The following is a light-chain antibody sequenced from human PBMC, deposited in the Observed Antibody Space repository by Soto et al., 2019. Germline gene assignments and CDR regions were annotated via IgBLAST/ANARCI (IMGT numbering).Light chain of an antibody. CDR1: QSISSW. V-gene: IGKV1-5*03. J-gene: IGKJ1*01. CDR3: QQYNSLWT. Sequence: DIQMTQSPSTLSASVGDRVTITCRASQSISSWLAWYQQKPGKAPKLLIYKASSLESGVPSRFSGSGSGTEFNLTISSLQPDDVAPYYCQQYNSLWTFGQGTKVEIK. CDR2: KAS.